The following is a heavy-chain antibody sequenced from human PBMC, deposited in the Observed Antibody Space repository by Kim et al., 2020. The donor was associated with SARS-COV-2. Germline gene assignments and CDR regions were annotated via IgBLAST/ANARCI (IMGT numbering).Heavy chain of an antibody. CDR1: GASINSFY. J-gene: IGHJ6*02. CDR3: ARDLRMTSILNEVNFYSGTDV. V-gene: IGHV4-59*13. D-gene: IGHD2-21*02. Sequence: SETLSLTCTVSGASINSFYWSWIRQFPGKGLEWIGFVNYSGTTFYNPSLRSRVTMSADTSNSRSALKLSSVTAADTAVYYCARDLRMTSILNEVNFYSGTDVWGQGTPVTVSS. CDR2: VNYSGTT.